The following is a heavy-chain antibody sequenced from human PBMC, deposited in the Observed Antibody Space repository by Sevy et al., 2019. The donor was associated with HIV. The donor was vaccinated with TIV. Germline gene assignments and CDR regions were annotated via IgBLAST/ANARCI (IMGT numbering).Heavy chain of an antibody. CDR1: GFTFSSYA. CDR3: ARRRYSSGWENFDY. CDR2: ISYDGSNK. J-gene: IGHJ4*02. V-gene: IGHV3-30-3*01. Sequence: GGSLRLSCAASGFTFSSYAMHWVRQAPGKGLEWVAVISYDGSNKYYADSVKGRITISRDNSKNTLYLQMNSLRAEDTAVYYCARRRYSSGWENFDYWGQGTLVTVSS. D-gene: IGHD6-19*01.